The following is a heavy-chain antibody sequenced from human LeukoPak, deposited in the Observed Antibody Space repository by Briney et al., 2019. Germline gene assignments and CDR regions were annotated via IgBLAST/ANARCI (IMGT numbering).Heavy chain of an antibody. D-gene: IGHD7-27*01. CDR1: GGSISSGSHY. V-gene: IGHV4-61*02. CDR2: IYTSGST. J-gene: IGHJ5*02. CDR3: ARERTRDPGAHNWFDP. Sequence: SQTLSLTCTVSGGSISSGSHYWSWIRQPAGKGLEWIGRIYTSGSTNYNPSLKSRVTISVDTSKNQFSLKLGSVTAADTAVYYCARERTRDPGAHNWFDPWGQGTLVTVSS.